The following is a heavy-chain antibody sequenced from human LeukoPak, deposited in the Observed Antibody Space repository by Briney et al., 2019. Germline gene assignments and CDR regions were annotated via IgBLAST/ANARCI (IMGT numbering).Heavy chain of an antibody. CDR1: GGSFSGYY. CDR2: INHSGST. Sequence: SETLSLTCAVYGGSFSGYYWSWIRQPPGKGLEWIGEINHSGSTNSNPSLKSRVTISVDTSKNQFSLKRSSVTGADTAVYYCERGRKWVVPFDYWGQGTLVTVSS. J-gene: IGHJ4*02. D-gene: IGHD6-19*01. V-gene: IGHV4-34*01. CDR3: ERGRKWVVPFDY.